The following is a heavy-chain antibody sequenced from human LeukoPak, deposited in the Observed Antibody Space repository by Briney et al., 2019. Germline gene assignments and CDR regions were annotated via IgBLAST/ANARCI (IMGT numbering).Heavy chain of an antibody. CDR3: AREVGDYGPDGYYYYYGMDV. V-gene: IGHV4-30-4*01. D-gene: IGHD4-17*01. CDR1: GGSISSGDYY. Sequence: SETLSLTCTVSGGSISSGDYYWSWIRQPPGKGLEWIGYIYYSGSTYYNPSLKRRVTISVDTSKNQFSLKLSSVTAADTAVYYCAREVGDYGPDGYYYYYGMDVWGQGTTVTVSS. CDR2: IYYSGST. J-gene: IGHJ6*02.